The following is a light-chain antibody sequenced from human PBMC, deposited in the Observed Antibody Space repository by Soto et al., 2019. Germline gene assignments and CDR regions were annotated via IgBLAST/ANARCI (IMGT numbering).Light chain of an antibody. Sequence: SYELTQPPSVSVAPGQTVRVTCGGKDIGSKSVHWYQQKPGQAPVLVVYDDSDRPSGIPERFSGSNSGNTATLTISSVEAGDEDEYHCHVWDRDSDHYVFGNGTKVT. CDR3: HVWDRDSDHYV. V-gene: IGLV3-21*02. J-gene: IGLJ1*01. CDR2: DDS. CDR1: DIGSKS.